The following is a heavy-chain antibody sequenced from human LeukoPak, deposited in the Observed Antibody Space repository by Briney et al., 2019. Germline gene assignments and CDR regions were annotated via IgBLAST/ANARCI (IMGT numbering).Heavy chain of an antibody. D-gene: IGHD3-10*01. J-gene: IGHJ4*02. CDR3: ARGVAEIGSSPDS. CDR2: VWYDGSKK. Sequence: GGSLRLSCAASGFTFSNYDMSWVRQAPGKGLEWVAVVWYDGSKKFYADSVKGRFTVSRDNPKNTVYLQLNTLTAADTAFYFCARGVAEIGSSPDSWGPGTLVTVSS. CDR1: GFTFSNYD. V-gene: IGHV3-33*08.